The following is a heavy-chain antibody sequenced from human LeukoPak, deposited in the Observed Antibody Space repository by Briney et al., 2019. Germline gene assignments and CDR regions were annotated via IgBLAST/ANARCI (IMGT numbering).Heavy chain of an antibody. CDR2: IIPILGIA. J-gene: IGHJ2*01. CDR1: GGTFSSYA. D-gene: IGHD6-19*01. CDR3: ARDRRGYSSGWSDL. V-gene: IGHV1-69*04. Sequence: SVKVSCKASGGTFSSYAISWVRQAPGQGLEWMGRIIPILGIANYAQKFQGRVTITADKSTSTAYMELSSLRSEDTAVYYCARDRRGYSSGWSDLWGRGTLVTVSS.